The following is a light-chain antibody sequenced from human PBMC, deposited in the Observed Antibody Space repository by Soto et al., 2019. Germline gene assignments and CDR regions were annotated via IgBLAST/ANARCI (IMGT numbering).Light chain of an antibody. J-gene: IGKJ4*01. CDR3: QQYGSSPNT. Sequence: EIVLTQSPGTLSLSPGERATLSCRASQSVSSSYLAWYQQKPGQAPRLLIYGASSRATGIPDRFSGSGSGTDFTRTISRLEPEDFAVYYCQQYGSSPNTFGGGTKVEIK. CDR1: QSVSSSY. CDR2: GAS. V-gene: IGKV3-20*01.